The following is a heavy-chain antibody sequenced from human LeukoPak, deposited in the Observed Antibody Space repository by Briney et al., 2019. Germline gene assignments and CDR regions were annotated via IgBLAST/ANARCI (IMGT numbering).Heavy chain of an antibody. D-gene: IGHD5-12*01. CDR2: IDTEGNTI. Sequence: GGPLRLSCAASGFTFSTYWMHWVRQTPGKGLVWVSRIDTEGNTINYADSVKGRFTISRDNAGDTLYLQMNSLRAEDTGVYYCATDLSGRHDYWGQGTLVTASS. J-gene: IGHJ4*02. CDR1: GFTFSTYW. CDR3: ATDLSGRHDY. V-gene: IGHV3-74*01.